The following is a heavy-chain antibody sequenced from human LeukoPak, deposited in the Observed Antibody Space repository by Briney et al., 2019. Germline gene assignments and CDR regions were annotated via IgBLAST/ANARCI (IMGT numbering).Heavy chain of an antibody. CDR1: GLTFSSYW. V-gene: IGHV3-74*01. CDR2: INSDGSST. J-gene: IGHJ5*02. D-gene: IGHD5-24*01. CDR3: ARDRARWLQFP. Sequence: GGSLRLSCAASGLTFSSYWMHWVRQAPGKGLVWVSRINSDGSSTSYADSVKGRFTISRDNAKNTLYLQMNSLRAEDTAVYYCARDRARWLQFPWGQGTLVTVSS.